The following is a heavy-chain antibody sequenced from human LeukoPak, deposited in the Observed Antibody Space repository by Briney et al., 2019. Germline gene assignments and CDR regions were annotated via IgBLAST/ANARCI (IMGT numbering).Heavy chain of an antibody. CDR2: IYYSGST. V-gene: IGHV4-59*01. Sequence: PSETLSLTCTVSGGSISSYYWSWIRQPPGKGLEWIGYIYYSGSTNYNPSLKSRVTISVDTSKNQFSLKLSSVTAADTAVYYCARALGGVWGSYRQDYWGQGTLVTVSS. J-gene: IGHJ4*02. CDR3: ARALGGVWGSYRQDY. D-gene: IGHD3-16*02. CDR1: GGSISSYY.